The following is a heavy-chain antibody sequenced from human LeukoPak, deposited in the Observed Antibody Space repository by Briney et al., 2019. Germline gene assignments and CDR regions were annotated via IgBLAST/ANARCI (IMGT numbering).Heavy chain of an antibody. CDR2: ISSSGSTI. J-gene: IGHJ5*02. CDR3: ARDVVRGIVDP. V-gene: IGHV3-11*01. D-gene: IGHD1-26*01. CDR1: GFTFSYYY. Sequence: GGSLRLSCAASGFTFSYYYMSWIRQAPGKGLEWVSYISSSGSTIYYADSVKGRFTISSDNAKNSLYLQMNSLRAEDTAVYYCARDVVRGIVDPWGQGTLVTVSS.